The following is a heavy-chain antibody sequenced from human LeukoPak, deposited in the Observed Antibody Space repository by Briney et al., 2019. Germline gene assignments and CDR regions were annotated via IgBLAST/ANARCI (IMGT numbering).Heavy chain of an antibody. Sequence: GRSMTLAWVASGFTGCNDYLRWVRPAPGKGLEWVSVIYSGGSTYYADSVKGRFTISRDKSKNTVYLQMNSLRFEDTAMYYCARNWFDPWGQGTLVTVSS. J-gene: IGHJ5*02. V-gene: IGHV3-53*05. CDR3: ARNWFDP. CDR1: GFTGCNDY. CDR2: IYSGGST.